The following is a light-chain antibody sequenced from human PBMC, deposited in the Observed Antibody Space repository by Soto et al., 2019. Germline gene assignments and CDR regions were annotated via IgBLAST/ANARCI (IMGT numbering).Light chain of an antibody. CDR2: DAS. J-gene: IGKJ1*01. CDR1: QSVSSY. V-gene: IGKV3-11*01. CDR3: QQRSNLWT. Sequence: IVLTQSPATLSLSPGERATLSCRASQSVSSYLAWYHQKPGQAPRLLIYDASNRATGIPARFSGSGSGTDFTLTISSLEPEDFAVYYCQQRSNLWTFGQGTKVDNK.